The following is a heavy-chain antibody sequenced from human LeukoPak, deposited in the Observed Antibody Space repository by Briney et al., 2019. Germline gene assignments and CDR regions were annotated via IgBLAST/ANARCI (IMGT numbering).Heavy chain of an antibody. Sequence: GGSLRLSGAASVFTFSSYAMSWVLQARGKGLEWVSGISGSGDNTYYADSVKGRFTISRDNSKNTLYVQVNSLGTDDRAAYYCAKGSYYDSSGSFYFDYWGQGTLVTVSS. V-gene: IGHV3-23*01. CDR3: AKGSYYDSSGSFYFDY. J-gene: IGHJ4*02. D-gene: IGHD3-22*01. CDR2: ISGSGDNT. CDR1: VFTFSSYA.